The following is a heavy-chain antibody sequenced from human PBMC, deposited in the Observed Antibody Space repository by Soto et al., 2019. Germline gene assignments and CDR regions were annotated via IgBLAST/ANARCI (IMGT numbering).Heavy chain of an antibody. CDR1: GFTFSSYA. D-gene: IGHD3-22*01. CDR2: ISYDGSNK. J-gene: IGHJ4*02. CDR3: AREWEAGTTMIVVGR. Sequence: QVQLVESGGGVVQPGRSLRLSCAASGFTFSSYAMHWVRQAPGKGLEWVAVISYDGSNKYYADSVKGRFTISRDNSKNTLYLQRNSLRAEDTAVYYCAREWEAGTTMIVVGRWGQGTLVTVSS. V-gene: IGHV3-30-3*01.